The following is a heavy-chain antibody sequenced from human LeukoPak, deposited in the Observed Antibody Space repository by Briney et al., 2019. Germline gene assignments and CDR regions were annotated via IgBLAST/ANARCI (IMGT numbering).Heavy chain of an antibody. CDR2: INTNTGNP. CDR1: GYTFTSYA. V-gene: IGHV7-4-1*02. Sequence: ASVKVSCKASGYTFTSYAMNWVRQAPGQGLEWMGWINTNTGNPTYAQGFTGRFVFSLDTSVSTAYLQISSLKAEDTAVYYCARHYSGSGSFYKPDYWGQGTLVTASS. CDR3: ARHYSGSGSFYKPDY. D-gene: IGHD3-10*01. J-gene: IGHJ4*02.